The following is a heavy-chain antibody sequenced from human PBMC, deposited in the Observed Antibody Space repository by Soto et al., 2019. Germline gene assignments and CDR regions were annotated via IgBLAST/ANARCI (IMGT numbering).Heavy chain of an antibody. CDR2: INHSGST. Sequence: SETLSHTCAVYGGSGGSFSGYYWSWIRQPPGKGLEWIGEINHSGSTNYNPSLKSRVTISVDTSKNQFSLKLSSVTAADTAVYYCARVKGSGWLNWFDPWGQGTPVTVSS. CDR3: ARVKGSGWLNWFDP. J-gene: IGHJ5*02. CDR1: GGSGGSFSGYY. D-gene: IGHD6-19*01. V-gene: IGHV4-34*01.